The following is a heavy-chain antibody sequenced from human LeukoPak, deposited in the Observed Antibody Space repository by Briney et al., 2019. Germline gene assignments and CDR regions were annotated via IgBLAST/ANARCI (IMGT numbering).Heavy chain of an antibody. CDR2: IYTSGST. CDR1: GGSISSGSYY. Sequence: SQTLSLTCTVSGGSISSGSYYWSWIRQPAGKGLEWIGRIYTSGSTYYNPSLKSRVTISVDTSKNQFSLKLSSVSAADTAVYYCARYSYGPTTFDYWGQGTLVTVSP. V-gene: IGHV4-61*02. CDR3: ARYSYGPTTFDY. J-gene: IGHJ4*02. D-gene: IGHD5-18*01.